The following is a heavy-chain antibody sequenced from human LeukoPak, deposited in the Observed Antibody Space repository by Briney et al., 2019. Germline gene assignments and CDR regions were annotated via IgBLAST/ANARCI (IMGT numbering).Heavy chain of an antibody. CDR3: AREPAVQVFDY. Sequence: SETLSLTRTVSGGSISSYYWSWIRQPPGKGLEWIGYIYYSGSTNYNPSLKSRVTISVDTSKNQFSLKLSSVTAADTAVYYCAREPAVQVFDYWGQGTLVTVSS. J-gene: IGHJ4*02. CDR1: GGSISSYY. CDR2: IYYSGST. V-gene: IGHV4-59*12. D-gene: IGHD2-2*01.